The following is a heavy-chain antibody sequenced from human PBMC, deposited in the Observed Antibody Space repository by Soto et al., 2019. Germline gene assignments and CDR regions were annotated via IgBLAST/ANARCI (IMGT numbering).Heavy chain of an antibody. D-gene: IGHD6-19*01. CDR3: AKEIGGEWLVLFDY. Sequence: EVQLVASGGGLVQPARSLRLSCAASGFTFDDYAMHWVRQAPGKGLEWVSGISWNSGSIGYADSVKGRFTISRDNAKNSLYLQMNSLIAEDTALYYCAKEIGGEWLVLFDYWGRGTLVTVSS. CDR2: ISWNSGSI. J-gene: IGHJ4*02. CDR1: GFTFDDYA. V-gene: IGHV3-9*01.